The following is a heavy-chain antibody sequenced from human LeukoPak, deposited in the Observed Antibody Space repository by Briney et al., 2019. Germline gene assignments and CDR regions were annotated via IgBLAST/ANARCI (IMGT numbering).Heavy chain of an antibody. D-gene: IGHD7-27*01. CDR2: IYHTGST. Sequence: SETLSLTCTISGSSVSDYYWSWIRQSPGKGLEWIGYIYHTGSTSYSPSLKRRVTISADTSQNQFSLKLSSVTAADTAVYYCESRKLGNAYWGQGTLVTVSS. CDR1: GSSVSDYY. CDR3: ESRKLGNAY. V-gene: IGHV4-59*02. J-gene: IGHJ4*02.